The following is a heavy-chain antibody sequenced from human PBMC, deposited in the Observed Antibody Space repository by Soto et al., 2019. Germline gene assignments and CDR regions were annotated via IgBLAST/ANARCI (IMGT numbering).Heavy chain of an antibody. CDR1: GGSVSSGSYY. J-gene: IGHJ4*02. V-gene: IGHV4-61*01. D-gene: IGHD2-2*01. CDR2: IYYSGST. Sequence: QVQLQESGPGLVKPSETLSLTCTVSGGSVSSGSYYWSWIRQPPGKGLEWIGYIYYSGSTNYNPSLKSRVTISVDTSKNQFSLKLSSVTAADTAVYYCARVEIVLVPAATYYYFDYWGQGTLVTVSS. CDR3: ARVEIVLVPAATYYYFDY.